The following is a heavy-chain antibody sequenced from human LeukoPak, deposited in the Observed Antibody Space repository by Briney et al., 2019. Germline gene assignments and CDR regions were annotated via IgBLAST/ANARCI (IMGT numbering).Heavy chain of an antibody. Sequence: SETLSLTCAVSDYFISSGHYWGWVRQPPGKGLEWIGSIYHSGSTYYNPSLKSRVTISVDTSKNQFSLKLNSVAAADTALYYCATDLTRCFDTGGYWSAFDVWGQGTMVTVSS. CDR1: DYFISSGHY. CDR3: ATDLTRCFDTGGYWSAFDV. J-gene: IGHJ3*01. CDR2: IYHSGST. D-gene: IGHD3-22*01. V-gene: IGHV4-38-2*02.